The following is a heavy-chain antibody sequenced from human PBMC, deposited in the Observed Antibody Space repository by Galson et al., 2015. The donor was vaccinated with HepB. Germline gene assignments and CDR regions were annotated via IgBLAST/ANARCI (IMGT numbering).Heavy chain of an antibody. D-gene: IGHD3-10*01. J-gene: IGHJ4*02. V-gene: IGHV3-33*06. CDR3: AKDSGTTWFVFPDH. CDR2: IWYDGSNK. Sequence: SLRLSCAASGFTFSSYGMHWVRQAPGKGLEWVAVIWYDGSNKYYADSVKGRFTISRDNSENTLYLQMNSLRAEDTAVYYCAKDSGTTWFVFPDHWGQGTLVTVSS. CDR1: GFTFSSYG.